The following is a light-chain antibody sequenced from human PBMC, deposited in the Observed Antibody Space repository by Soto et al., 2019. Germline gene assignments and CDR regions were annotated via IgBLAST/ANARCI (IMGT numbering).Light chain of an antibody. Sequence: EIVMTQSPATLSVSPGERATLSCRASRRISSTVAWYQHKPGQAPRLLIHSASTRATGIPARFSGARSGTEFPLAIGSRQSEDVAVYYCQQYDDWPRTFGQGTKVEIK. CDR2: SAS. V-gene: IGKV3-15*01. J-gene: IGKJ1*01. CDR3: QQYDDWPRT. CDR1: RRISST.